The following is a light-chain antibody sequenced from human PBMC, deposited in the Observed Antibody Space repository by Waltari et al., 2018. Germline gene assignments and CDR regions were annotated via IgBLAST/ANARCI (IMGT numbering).Light chain of an antibody. CDR2: DAS. J-gene: IGKJ2*01. Sequence: EIVLTQSPATLSLSPGERATLSCRASQSVSSYLAWYQQKPGQAPRLLIYDASNRATGIPARFSGSRSVTDITLTISSIAPEDFAAYYCQQRSNWPYTFGQGTKLEIK. V-gene: IGKV3-11*01. CDR1: QSVSSY. CDR3: QQRSNWPYT.